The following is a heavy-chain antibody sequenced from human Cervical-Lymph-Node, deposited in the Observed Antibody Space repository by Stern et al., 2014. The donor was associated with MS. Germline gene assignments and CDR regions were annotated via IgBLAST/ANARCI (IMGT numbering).Heavy chain of an antibody. CDR3: AKVSRIYDSDYYFDY. J-gene: IGHJ4*02. D-gene: IGHD3-22*01. V-gene: IGHV3-30*18. Sequence: VQLVESGGGVVQPGGSLRVSCAASEFTFSDYGMHWVRQAPGKGLEWGALISYDGRDTDYADSVKGRFTISRDNSKNTLYLQLNSLRTEDTAVYYCAKVSRIYDSDYYFDYWGQGTLVTVSS. CDR1: EFTFSDYG. CDR2: ISYDGRDT.